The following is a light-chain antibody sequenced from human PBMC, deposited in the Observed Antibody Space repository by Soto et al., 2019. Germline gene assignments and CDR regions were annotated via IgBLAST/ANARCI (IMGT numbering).Light chain of an antibody. CDR3: QQYVGSRLT. V-gene: IGKV3-20*01. CDR2: GAS. Sequence: ESVLTQSPGTLSLSPGGRATLSCRTSQSDSSSFFAWYQQKPGQAPRLLIYGASNRATGIPDRFTGRLSGTDFTLTITRLQHEDVAVYFCQQYVGSRLTFGGGTKVDIK. CDR1: QSDSSSF. J-gene: IGKJ4*01.